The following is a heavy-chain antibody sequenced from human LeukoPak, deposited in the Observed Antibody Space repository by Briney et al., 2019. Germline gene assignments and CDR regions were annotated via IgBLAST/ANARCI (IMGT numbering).Heavy chain of an antibody. D-gene: IGHD2-21*01. CDR1: GGSISSYY. CDR3: ASRRGGYYYFDY. Sequence: SETLSLTCTVSGGSISSYYWSWIRQPPGKGLEWIGYIYYGGSTNYNPSLKSRVTISVDTSKNQFSLKLSSVTAADTAVYYCASRRGGYYYFDYWGQGTLVTVSS. CDR2: IYYGGST. V-gene: IGHV4-59*01. J-gene: IGHJ4*02.